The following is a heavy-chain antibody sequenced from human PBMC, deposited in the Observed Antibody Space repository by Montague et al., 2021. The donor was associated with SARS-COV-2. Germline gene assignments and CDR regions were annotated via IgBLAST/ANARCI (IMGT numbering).Heavy chain of an antibody. CDR2: VYYSGYT. CDR1: GDFVSSSDHY. D-gene: IGHD4-17*01. J-gene: IGHJ4*02. Sequence: SETLSLTCTVSGDFVSSSDHYWGWIRQPPGKGLEWLGIVYYSGYTYYXPSVKGRVTISIDASRNQFSLKLHSLTATDTAIYHCARRRLREDYFDFWGQGTLLTVSS. CDR3: ARRRLREDYFDF. V-gene: IGHV4-39*01.